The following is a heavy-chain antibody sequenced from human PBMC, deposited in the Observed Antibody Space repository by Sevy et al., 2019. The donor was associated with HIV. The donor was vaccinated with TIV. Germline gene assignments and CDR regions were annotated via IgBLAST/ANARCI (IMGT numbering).Heavy chain of an antibody. V-gene: IGHV3-48*02. J-gene: IGHJ4*02. CDR2: ISSSSSTI. D-gene: IGHD5-18*01. CDR3: ANHFGDTANIDY. CDR1: GFTFSSYS. Sequence: GGSLRGSCAASGFTFSSYSMNWVREAPGKGLEWVTYISSSSSTIYYADSMKGRFTISRDNAKNSLYLQMNSLRDEDTAAYYSANHFGDTANIDYWGQGTLVTVSS.